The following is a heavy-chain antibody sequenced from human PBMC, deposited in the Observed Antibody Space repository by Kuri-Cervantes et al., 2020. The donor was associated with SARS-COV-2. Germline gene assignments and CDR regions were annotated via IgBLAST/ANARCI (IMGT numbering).Heavy chain of an antibody. CDR3: ARDGGGYYDSSGYYGQLGFDY. CDR2: ISSSDSTT. CDR1: GFTFRDYY. Sequence: GESLKISCVASGFTFRDYYMSWIRQAPGKGLEWISYISSSDSTTYYADSVKGRFTISRDNAKNSLYLQMNSLRDEDTAVYYCARDGGGYYDSSGYYGQLGFDYWGQGTLVTVSS. D-gene: IGHD3-22*01. J-gene: IGHJ4*02. V-gene: IGHV3-11*04.